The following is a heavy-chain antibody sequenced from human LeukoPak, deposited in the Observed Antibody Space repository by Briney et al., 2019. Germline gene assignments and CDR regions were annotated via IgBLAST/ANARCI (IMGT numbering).Heavy chain of an antibody. Sequence: PSETLSLTCTVSGGSISSGGYYWSWIRQPPGKGLEWIGYIYHSGSTYYNPSLKSRVTISVDRSKNQFSLKLSSVTAADTAVYYCARDPKSIAAVHDAFDIWGQGTMVTVSS. CDR2: IYHSGST. CDR3: ARDPKSIAAVHDAFDI. D-gene: IGHD6-6*01. CDR1: GGSISSGGYY. J-gene: IGHJ3*02. V-gene: IGHV4-30-2*01.